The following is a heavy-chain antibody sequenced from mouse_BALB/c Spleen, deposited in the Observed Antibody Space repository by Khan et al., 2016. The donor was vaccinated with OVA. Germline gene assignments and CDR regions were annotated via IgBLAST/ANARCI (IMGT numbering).Heavy chain of an antibody. CDR2: MSSAGDYT. V-gene: IGHV5-6*01. D-gene: IGHD4-1*01. J-gene: IGHJ3*01. Sequence: EVQLQESGGDLVKPGGSLKLSCAASGFTFSSYSMSWVRQIPDKRLEWVATMSSAGDYTYHPDSVKGRFTISRDNAENTLYLQMSSLKSEDTDMSYCESHLTESFAYWGQGTLVTVSA. CDR3: ESHLTESFAY. CDR1: GFTFSSYS.